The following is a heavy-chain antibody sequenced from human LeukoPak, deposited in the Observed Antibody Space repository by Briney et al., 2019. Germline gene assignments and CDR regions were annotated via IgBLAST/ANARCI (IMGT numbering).Heavy chain of an antibody. Sequence: PSETLSLTCTVSGGSISSYYWSWIRQPPEKGLEWIGYIYYSGSTNYNPSLKSRVTISVDTSKNQFSLKLSSVTAADTAVYYCARVVPADTGANWGQGTLVTVSS. D-gene: IGHD2-2*01. J-gene: IGHJ4*02. CDR3: ARVVPADTGAN. CDR1: GGSISSYY. V-gene: IGHV4-59*12. CDR2: IYYSGST.